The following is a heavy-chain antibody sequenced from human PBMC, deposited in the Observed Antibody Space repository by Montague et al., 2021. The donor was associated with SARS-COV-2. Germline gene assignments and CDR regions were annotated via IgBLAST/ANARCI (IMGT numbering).Heavy chain of an antibody. Sequence: SETLSLTCTVSAGSINNHYWSWIRQTPGKELEWIAYVYFSGTASYNPSLTDRVTISVDTSRNQFSLQLTSVTAADTAVYYCARRPSSGRSFDYWGQGTQVSVSS. D-gene: IGHD6-19*01. CDR3: ARRPSSGRSFDY. V-gene: IGHV4-59*08. CDR2: VYFSGTA. J-gene: IGHJ4*02. CDR1: AGSINNHY.